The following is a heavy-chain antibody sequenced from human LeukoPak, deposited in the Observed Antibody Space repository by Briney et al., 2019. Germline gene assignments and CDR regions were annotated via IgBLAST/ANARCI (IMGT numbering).Heavy chain of an antibody. Sequence: GGSLRLSCAASGFIFSSYSMNWVRQAPGKGLEWVSSISSSSSYIYYADSVKGRFTISRDNAKNSLSLQMNSLRAEDTAVYYCAREPFWSGYYSNLHFDYWGQGTLVTVSS. J-gene: IGHJ4*02. CDR3: AREPFWSGYYSNLHFDY. CDR2: ISSSSSYI. D-gene: IGHD3-3*01. CDR1: GFIFSSYS. V-gene: IGHV3-21*01.